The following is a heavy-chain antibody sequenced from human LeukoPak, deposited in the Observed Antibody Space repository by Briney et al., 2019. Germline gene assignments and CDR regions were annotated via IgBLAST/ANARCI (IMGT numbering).Heavy chain of an antibody. CDR3: ARLRYYYGSGSMGYYYMDV. CDR1: GGSISSYY. V-gene: IGHV4-4*07. Sequence: PSETLSLTCTVSGGSISSYYWSWIRQPAGKGLEWIGRIYTSGSTNYNPSLKSRVTMSVGTSKNQFSLKLSSVTAADTAVYYCARLRYYYGSGSMGYYYMDVWGKGTTVTVSS. D-gene: IGHD3-10*01. CDR2: IYTSGST. J-gene: IGHJ6*03.